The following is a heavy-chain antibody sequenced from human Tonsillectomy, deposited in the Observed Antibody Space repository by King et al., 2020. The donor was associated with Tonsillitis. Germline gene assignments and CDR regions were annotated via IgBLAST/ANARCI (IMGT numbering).Heavy chain of an antibody. J-gene: IGHJ6*03. CDR2: MYSGGST. CDR1: GFTVSSNY. V-gene: IGHV3-66*01. D-gene: IGHD6-6*01. Sequence: VQLVESGGGLVQPGGSLRLSCAASGFTVSSNYMSWVRQAPGKGLEWVSVMYSGGSTYYADSVKGRFTISRDNSKNTLYLQMNSLRAGDTAVYYCARAEYSSSSTYYYYYMDVWGKGTTVTVSS. CDR3: ARAEYSSSSTYYYYYMDV.